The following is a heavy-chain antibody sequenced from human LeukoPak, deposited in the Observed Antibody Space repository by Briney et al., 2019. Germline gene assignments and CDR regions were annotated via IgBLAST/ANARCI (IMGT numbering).Heavy chain of an antibody. V-gene: IGHV4-39*02. J-gene: IGHJ4*02. Sequence: SETLSLTCTVSGGSISSSSYYWGWIRQPPGKGLEWIGSIYYSGSTYYNPSLKSRVTISVDTSKNQFSLKLSSVTAADTAVYYCARDSGGSAEFDYWGQGTLVTVSS. D-gene: IGHD1-26*01. CDR1: GGSISSSSYY. CDR3: ARDSGGSAEFDY. CDR2: IYYSGST.